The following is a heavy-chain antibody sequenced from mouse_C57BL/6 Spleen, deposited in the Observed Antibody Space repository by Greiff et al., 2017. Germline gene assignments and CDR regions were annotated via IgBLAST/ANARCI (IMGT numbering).Heavy chain of an antibody. CDR1: GYTFTSYW. D-gene: IGHD2-4*01. CDR3: ARWDYDPYYFDY. J-gene: IGHJ2*01. Sequence: QFQLQQPGAELVKPGASVKMSCKASGYTFTSYWITWVKQRPGQGLEWIGDIYPGSGSTNYNEKFKSKATLTVDTSSSTAYMQLSSLTSEDSAVYYCARWDYDPYYFDYWGQGTTLTVSS. CDR2: IYPGSGST. V-gene: IGHV1-55*01.